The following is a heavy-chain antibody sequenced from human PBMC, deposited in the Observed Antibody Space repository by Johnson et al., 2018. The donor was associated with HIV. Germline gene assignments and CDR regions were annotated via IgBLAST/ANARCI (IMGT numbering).Heavy chain of an antibody. D-gene: IGHD5-12*01. V-gene: IGHV3-66*02. CDR2: IYSGGTT. CDR1: GFSVSSNY. Sequence: VQLVESGGDLVQRGGSLRLSCAASGFSVSSNYMSWVRQAPGKGLECVSVIYSGGTTYYTDSVRGRFTISRDKSKNTVYLQMNSLKVEDTAMYYCARVQVAMATIGYAFDIWGQGTMVTVSS. J-gene: IGHJ3*02. CDR3: ARVQVAMATIGYAFDI.